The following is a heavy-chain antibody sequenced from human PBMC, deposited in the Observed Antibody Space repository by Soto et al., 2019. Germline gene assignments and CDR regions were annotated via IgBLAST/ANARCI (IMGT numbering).Heavy chain of an antibody. Sequence: ASVKVSCKASGYTFTSYYMHWVRQAPGQGLEWMGIINPSGGSTGYAQKFQGRVTMTRDTSTSTVYMELSSLRSEDTAVYYCARGDYDFWSGYYVYYYYGMDVWGQGTTVTVSS. CDR2: INPSGGST. D-gene: IGHD3-3*01. J-gene: IGHJ6*02. CDR1: GYTFTSYY. CDR3: ARGDYDFWSGYYVYYYYGMDV. V-gene: IGHV1-46*01.